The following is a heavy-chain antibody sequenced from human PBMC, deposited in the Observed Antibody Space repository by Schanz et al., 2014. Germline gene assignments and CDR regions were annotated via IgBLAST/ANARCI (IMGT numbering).Heavy chain of an antibody. CDR2: ISGSGGST. J-gene: IGHJ6*02. CDR3: AKGMGYCSGGTCYDYYYYGLDV. V-gene: IGHV3-23*01. CDR1: GFTFSSYA. Sequence: AQLMESGGGVVQPGTSLILSCAASGFTFSSYAMSWVRQAPGKGLEWVSGISGSGGSTYYADSVKGRFTISRDNAKNSLYLQMNSLSADDTAVFYCAKGMGYCSGGTCYDYYYYGLDVWGQGTTVTVSS. D-gene: IGHD2-15*01.